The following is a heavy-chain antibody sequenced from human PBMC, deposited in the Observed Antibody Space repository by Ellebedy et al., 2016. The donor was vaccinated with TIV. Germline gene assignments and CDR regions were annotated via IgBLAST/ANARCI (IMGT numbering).Heavy chain of an antibody. CDR3: TTDDFGSGRGGWGDY. D-gene: IGHD3-10*01. V-gene: IGHV3-15*07. J-gene: IGHJ4*02. Sequence: PGGSLRLSCAASGFTFSNVWMNWVRRAPGKGLEWVGRIKSKTFDGATEYAAPVKGRFTISRDDSKKTLYLQMDSLNTEETAVYYCTTDDFGSGRGGWGDYWGQGTLVTVSS. CDR1: GFTFSNVW. CDR2: IKSKTFDGAT.